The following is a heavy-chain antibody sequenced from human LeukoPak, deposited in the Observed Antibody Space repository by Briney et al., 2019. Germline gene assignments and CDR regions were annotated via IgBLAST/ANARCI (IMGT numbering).Heavy chain of an antibody. D-gene: IGHD6-13*01. V-gene: IGHV4-34*01. CDR3: ARGHEPNDDYYLNSSWYSGRDYYYYMDV. Sequence: SETLSLTCAVYGGSFSGYYWSWIRQPPGKGLEWIGEINHSGSTNYNPSLKSRVTISVDTSKNQFSLKLSSVTAADTAVYYCARGHEPNDDYYLNSSWYSGRDYYYYMDVWGKGTTVTVS. CDR1: GGSFSGYY. J-gene: IGHJ6*03. CDR2: INHSGST.